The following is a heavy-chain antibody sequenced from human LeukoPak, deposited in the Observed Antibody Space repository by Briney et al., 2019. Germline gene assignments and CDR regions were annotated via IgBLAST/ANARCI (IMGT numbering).Heavy chain of an antibody. CDR1: GFTFRSHA. V-gene: IGHV3-23*01. D-gene: IGHD2-8*01. Sequence: LPGGSLRLSCAASGFTFRSHAMSWVRQAPGKGLEWVSAISGSGGSTYYADSVKGRLTISRDNSKNTLYLQMNSLRAEDTAVYYCAKVPHSGCTNGVCYMYYFDYWGQGTLVTVSS. CDR2: ISGSGGST. J-gene: IGHJ4*02. CDR3: AKVPHSGCTNGVCYMYYFDY.